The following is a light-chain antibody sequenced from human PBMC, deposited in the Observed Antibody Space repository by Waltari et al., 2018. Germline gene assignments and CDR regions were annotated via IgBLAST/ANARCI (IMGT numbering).Light chain of an antibody. V-gene: IGKV3-11*01. CDR1: QSVSKY. Sequence: EIVLTQSPATLSLSPGERATLSCRASQSVSKYLAWYQQKPGQAPRLLIYDASNRATGIPARFSGSWSGTDFILTISSLEPEDFAVYYCQQRSTWPPFTFGPGTTLDI. J-gene: IGKJ3*01. CDR2: DAS. CDR3: QQRSTWPPFT.